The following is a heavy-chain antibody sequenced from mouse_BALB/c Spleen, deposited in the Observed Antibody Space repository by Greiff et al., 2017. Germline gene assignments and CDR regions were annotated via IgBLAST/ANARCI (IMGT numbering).Heavy chain of an antibody. D-gene: IGHD3-1*01. CDR1: GYAFTNYL. CDR3: AREGANPDY. CDR2: INPGSGGT. Sequence: VQLQQSGAELVRPGTSVKVSCKASGYAFTNYLIEWVKQRPGQGLEWIGVINPGSGGTNYNEKFKGKATLTADKSSSTAYMQLSSLTSDDSAVYFSAREGANPDYWGQGTTLTVAA. J-gene: IGHJ2*01. V-gene: IGHV1-54*01.